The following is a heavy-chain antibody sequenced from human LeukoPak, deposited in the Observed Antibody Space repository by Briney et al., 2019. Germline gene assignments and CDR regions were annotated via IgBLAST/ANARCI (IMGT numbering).Heavy chain of an antibody. CDR1: GGSFSGSY. CDR2: ITHSGST. V-gene: IGHV4-34*01. CDR3: ARSWDGGRSWDY. Sequence: SETLSLTCAVYGGSFSGSYSSWIRQPPGKGLEWIGEITHSGSTNYNPPLKSRVTISVDTSTNQFSLKLSSVTAADTAVYYCARSWDGGRSWDYWGQGTLVTVSS. D-gene: IGHD3-16*01. J-gene: IGHJ4*02.